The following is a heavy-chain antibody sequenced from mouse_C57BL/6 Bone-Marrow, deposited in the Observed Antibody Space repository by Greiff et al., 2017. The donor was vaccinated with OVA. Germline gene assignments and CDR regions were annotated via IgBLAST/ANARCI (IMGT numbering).Heavy chain of an antibody. V-gene: IGHV5-16*01. CDR2: INYDGSST. J-gene: IGHJ1*03. CDR1: GFTFSDYY. CDR3: ARDRSNYVYFDV. Sequence: DVKLVESEGGLVQPGSSMKLSCTASGFTFSDYYMAWVRQVPEKGLEWVANINYDGSSTYYLDSLKSRFIISRDNAKNILYLQMSSLKSEDTATYYCARDRSNYVYFDVWGTGTTVTVSS. D-gene: IGHD2-5*01.